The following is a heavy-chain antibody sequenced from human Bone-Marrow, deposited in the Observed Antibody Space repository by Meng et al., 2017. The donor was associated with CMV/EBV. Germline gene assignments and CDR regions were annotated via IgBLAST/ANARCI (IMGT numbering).Heavy chain of an antibody. J-gene: IGHJ4*02. CDR3: ASHRYGDYVDDY. V-gene: IGHV3-23*03. D-gene: IGHD4-17*01. Sequence: GGSLRLSCAASGFTFSSYAMSWVRQAPGKGLEWVSVIYSGGSSTYYADSVKGRFTISRDNSKNTLYLQMNSLRAEDTAVYYCASHRYGDYVDDYWGQGTLVTIYS. CDR1: GFTFSSYA. CDR2: IYSGGSST.